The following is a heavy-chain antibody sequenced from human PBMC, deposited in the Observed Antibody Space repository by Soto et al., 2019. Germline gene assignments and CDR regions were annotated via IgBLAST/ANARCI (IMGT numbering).Heavy chain of an antibody. CDR2: INQSGTT. CDR1: GGAFSGHY. D-gene: IGHD2-2*01. J-gene: IGHJ6*02. CDR3: ARERAYCTSTTCYRKHGLDV. V-gene: IGHV4-34*01. Sequence: LSLTCVVNGGAFSGHYWCWIRQSPGKGLEWIGEINQSGTTNYTPPLRSRVTISADTSKKQFALKLNSVTAADTAVYYCARERAYCTSTTCYRKHGLDVWGQGTTVTVSS.